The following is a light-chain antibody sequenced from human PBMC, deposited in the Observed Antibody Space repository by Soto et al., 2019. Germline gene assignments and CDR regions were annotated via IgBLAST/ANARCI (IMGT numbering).Light chain of an antibody. Sequence: EIVMTQSPPSLTVTPGEPASISCSSSQRLLHSNGNIFLDWYLQKPGQSPQLLNYLGFNRASGVPYRVSGSAAGTDFTLKISRVEAEDAGVYYCIQALQTPYTFCPGTKLEIK. CDR2: LGF. J-gene: IGKJ2*01. CDR3: IQALQTPYT. V-gene: IGKV2-28*01. CDR1: QRLLHSNGNIF.